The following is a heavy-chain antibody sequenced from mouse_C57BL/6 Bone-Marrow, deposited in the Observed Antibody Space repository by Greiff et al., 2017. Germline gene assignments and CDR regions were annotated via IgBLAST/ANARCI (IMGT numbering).Heavy chain of an antibody. J-gene: IGHJ1*03. Sequence: QVQLQQPGAELVRPGSSVKLSCKASGYTFTSYWMDWVKQRPGQGLEWIGNIYPSDSETHYNQKFKDKATLTVDKSSSTAYMQLSSLTSEDSAVYYCARVEFGYYGSSYGYFDVWGTGTTVTVSS. CDR3: ARVEFGYYGSSYGYFDV. D-gene: IGHD1-1*01. CDR2: IYPSDSET. V-gene: IGHV1-61*01. CDR1: GYTFTSYW.